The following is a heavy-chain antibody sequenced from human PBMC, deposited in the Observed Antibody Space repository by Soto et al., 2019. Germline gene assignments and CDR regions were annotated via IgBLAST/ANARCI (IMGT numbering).Heavy chain of an antibody. CDR3: ARGRGVVVVPAAREGWFDP. J-gene: IGHJ5*02. Sequence: PSETLSLTCAVSGGSISSSNWWSWVRQPPGKGLEWIGEIYHSGSTNYNPSLKSRVTISVDKSKNQFSLKLSSVTAADTAVYYCARGRGVVVVPAAREGWFDPWGQGTLVTVSS. V-gene: IGHV4-4*02. D-gene: IGHD2-2*01. CDR2: IYHSGST. CDR1: GGSISSSNW.